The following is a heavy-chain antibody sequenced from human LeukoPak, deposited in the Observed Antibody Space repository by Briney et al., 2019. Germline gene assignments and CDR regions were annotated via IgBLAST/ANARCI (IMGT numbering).Heavy chain of an antibody. Sequence: ASVKVSCKASGYTFTSYAMHWVRQAPGQRLEGMEWINAGNGNTKYSQKFQGRVTITRDTSASTAYMELSSLRSEDTAVYYCARSKLLWFGELLHFDYWGQGTLVTVSS. D-gene: IGHD3-10*01. V-gene: IGHV1-3*01. J-gene: IGHJ4*02. CDR2: INAGNGNT. CDR3: ARSKLLWFGELLHFDY. CDR1: GYTFTSYA.